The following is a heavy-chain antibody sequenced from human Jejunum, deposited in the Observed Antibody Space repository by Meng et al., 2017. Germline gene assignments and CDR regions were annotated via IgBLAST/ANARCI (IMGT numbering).Heavy chain of an antibody. V-gene: IGHV3-15*05. Sequence: GGSLRLSCEASGFILNNAWMSWVRQAPGKGLEWVGRIKSSSDGGTTDYAAPVKGRFTISRDNGKDTLYLQMDNLRPDDTAVYYCARVGEYSNSRAGAFDIWGQGTMVTVSS. CDR1: GFILNNAW. J-gene: IGHJ3*02. CDR3: ARVGEYSNSRAGAFDI. CDR2: IKSSSDGGTT. D-gene: IGHD6-6*01.